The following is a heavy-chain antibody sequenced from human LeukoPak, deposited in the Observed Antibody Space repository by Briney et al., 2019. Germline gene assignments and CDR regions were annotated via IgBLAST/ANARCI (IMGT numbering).Heavy chain of an antibody. CDR1: GFTFSSYA. J-gene: IGHJ4*02. V-gene: IGHV3-30-3*01. CDR3: ARDLGLPAAIGISDY. Sequence: GGSLRLSCAASGFTFSSYAMHWVRQAPGKGLEWVAVISYDGSNKYYADSVKGRFTISRDNSKNTLYLQMNSLRAEDTAVYYCARDLGLPAAIGISDYWGQGTLVTVSS. CDR2: ISYDGSNK. D-gene: IGHD2-2*01.